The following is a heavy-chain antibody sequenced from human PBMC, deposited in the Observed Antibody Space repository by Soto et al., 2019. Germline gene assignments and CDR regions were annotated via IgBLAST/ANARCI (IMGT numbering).Heavy chain of an antibody. CDR3: ARDAIGDATNWFDP. CDR1: GFTFSSYA. Sequence: EVRLVESGGGSVQPGGSLRLSCAASGFTFSSYAMNWVRQAPGKGLEWVSYISMSGTTVFYADSVKGRFTISRDNANKSLFLQMKSLRDEDTAMYFCARDAIGDATNWFDPWGQGTLVTVSS. CDR2: ISMSGTTV. V-gene: IGHV3-48*02. J-gene: IGHJ5*02. D-gene: IGHD3-10*01.